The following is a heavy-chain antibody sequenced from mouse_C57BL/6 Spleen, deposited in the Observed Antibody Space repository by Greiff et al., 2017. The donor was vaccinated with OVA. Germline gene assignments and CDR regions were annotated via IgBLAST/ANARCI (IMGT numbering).Heavy chain of an antibody. CDR2: ISDGGSYT. V-gene: IGHV5-4*03. CDR1: GFTFSSYA. CDR3: ARGGSEYYGSSYLDYAMDY. D-gene: IGHD1-1*01. J-gene: IGHJ4*01. Sequence: EVKLMESGGGLVKPGGSLKLSCAASGFTFSSYAMSWVRQTPEKRLEWVATISDGGSYTYYPDNVKGRFTISRANAKNNLYLQMSHLKSEDTAMYYCARGGSEYYGSSYLDYAMDYWGQGTSVTVSS.